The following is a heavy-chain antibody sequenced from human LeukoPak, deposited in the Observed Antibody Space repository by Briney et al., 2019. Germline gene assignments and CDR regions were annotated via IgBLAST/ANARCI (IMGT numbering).Heavy chain of an antibody. V-gene: IGHV1-24*01. CDR1: GYTLTELS. J-gene: IGHJ4*02. CDR3: ATAHYGGNYFDY. Sequence: VASVKVSCKVSGYTLTELSMHWVRQAPGKGLEWMGGFDPEDGGTIYAQKFQGRVTMTEDTSTDTAYMELSSLRSEGTAVYYCATAHYGGNYFDYWGQGTLVTVSS. CDR2: FDPEDGGT. D-gene: IGHD4-23*01.